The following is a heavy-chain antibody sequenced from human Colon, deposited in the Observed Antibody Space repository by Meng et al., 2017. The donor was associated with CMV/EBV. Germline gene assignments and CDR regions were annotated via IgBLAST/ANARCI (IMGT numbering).Heavy chain of an antibody. V-gene: IGHV3-30*04. J-gene: IGHJ6*02. CDR2: ISYDGDNK. CDR1: GFSFSGYA. CDR3: VREKVGPGDGMDV. Sequence: GESLKISCAASGFSFSGYAMHWVRQPPGKGLEWVALISYDGDNKFYTDSVKSRFTISRDNSKNTLSLQMNILRAEDTAVYYCVREKVGPGDGMDVWGQGTTVTVSS.